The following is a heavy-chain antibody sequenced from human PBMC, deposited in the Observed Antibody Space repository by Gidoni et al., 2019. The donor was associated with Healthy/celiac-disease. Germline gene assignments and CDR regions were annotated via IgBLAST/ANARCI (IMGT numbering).Heavy chain of an antibody. CDR3: AREGAYYYDSSGYWYMDV. CDR2: IYTSGST. D-gene: IGHD3-22*01. CDR1: GGSISSYY. V-gene: IGHV4-4*07. J-gene: IGHJ6*02. Sequence: QVQLQESGPGLVKPSETLSLTCTVSGGSISSYYWSWIRQPAGKGLEWIGRIYTSGSTNYNPSLKSRFTMSVDTSKNQFSLKLSSVTAADTAVYYCAREGAYYYDSSGYWYMDVWGQGTTVTVSS.